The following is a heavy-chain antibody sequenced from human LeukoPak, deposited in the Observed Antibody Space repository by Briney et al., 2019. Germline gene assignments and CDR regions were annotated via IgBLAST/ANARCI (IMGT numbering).Heavy chain of an antibody. V-gene: IGHV3-74*01. CDR3: AREGSLEYYFDY. J-gene: IGHJ4*02. D-gene: IGHD3-10*01. CDR2: INSDGGKT. CDR1: GFFFNTYW. Sequence: GGSLRLSCAASGFFFNTYWMHWVRQAPGKGLVWVSRINSDGGKTSHADSVKGRFTISRDNAKNTLYLQMSGLRAEDTAVYYCAREGSLEYYFDYWGRGTLVTVSS.